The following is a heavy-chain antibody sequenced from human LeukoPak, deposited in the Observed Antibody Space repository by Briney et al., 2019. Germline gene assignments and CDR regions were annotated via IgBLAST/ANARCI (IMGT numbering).Heavy chain of an antibody. CDR2: ISGSGDYT. J-gene: IGHJ5*02. CDR3: AKELYNWNYVRWFDP. Sequence: GGSLRLSCAASGFTFSSYAMSWVRQAPGKGLECVSGISGSGDYTYYADSVKGRFAISRDNSKNTLSLQMSSLRAEDTAVYYCAKELYNWNYVRWFDPWGQGTLVTVSS. D-gene: IGHD1-7*01. V-gene: IGHV3-23*01. CDR1: GFTFSSYA.